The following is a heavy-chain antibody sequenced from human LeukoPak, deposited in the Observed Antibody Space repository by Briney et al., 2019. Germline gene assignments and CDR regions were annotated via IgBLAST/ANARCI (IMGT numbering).Heavy chain of an antibody. CDR1: GFTFSRHA. V-gene: IGHV3-30-3*01. CDR2: ISYDGNNK. J-gene: IGHJ5*02. Sequence: GGSLRLSCAASGFTFSRHAMQWVRQAPGKGLEWVALISYDGNNKYYPDSVKGRFTISRDNSKDTLYLQVNSLRAEDTAVYYCARDGWKTGTTYWSGPWGQGTLVTVSS. CDR3: ARDGWKTGTTYWSGP. D-gene: IGHD1-7*01.